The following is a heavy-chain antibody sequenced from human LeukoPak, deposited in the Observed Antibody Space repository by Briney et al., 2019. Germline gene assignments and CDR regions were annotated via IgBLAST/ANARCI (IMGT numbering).Heavy chain of an antibody. J-gene: IGHJ6*03. V-gene: IGHV4-39*01. CDR3: ARQALRFLEWLAYYYYYMDV. CDR2: IYYSGST. D-gene: IGHD3-3*01. Sequence: PSETLSLTCTVSGGSISSSSYYWGWIRQPPGKGLEWIGSIYYSGSTYYNPSLKSRVTISVDTSENQFSLKLSSVTAADTAVYYCARQALRFLEWLAYYYYYMDVWGKGTTVTVSS. CDR1: GGSISSSSYY.